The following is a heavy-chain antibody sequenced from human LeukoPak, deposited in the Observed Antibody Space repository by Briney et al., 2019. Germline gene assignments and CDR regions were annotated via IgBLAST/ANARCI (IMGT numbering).Heavy chain of an antibody. V-gene: IGHV4-59*01. J-gene: IGHJ4*02. CDR3: ARRILTGYYEGFDY. Sequence: PSETLSLTCTVSGGSISSYYWSWIRQPPGKGLEWIGYIYYSGSTNYNPSLKSRVTISVDTSKNQFSLKLSSVTAADTAVYYCARRILTGYYEGFDYWGQGTLVTVSS. D-gene: IGHD3-9*01. CDR1: GGSISSYY. CDR2: IYYSGST.